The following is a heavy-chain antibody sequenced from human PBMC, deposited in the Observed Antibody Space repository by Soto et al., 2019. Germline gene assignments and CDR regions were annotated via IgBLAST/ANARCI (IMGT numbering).Heavy chain of an antibody. V-gene: IGHV3-7*03. J-gene: IGHJ4*02. D-gene: IGHD2-2*01. CDR2: IKFDGSVK. Sequence: GGSLRLSCAASGFTSSDYWMSWVRQAPGKGPEWVANIKFDGSVKQYVDSVRGRFTISRDNSKNSLFLQMNSLAAADTAVYYCVKDGGYCSSSSCYAPRNHYFDSWGQGTLVTVSS. CDR3: VKDGGYCSSSSCYAPRNHYFDS. CDR1: GFTSSDYW.